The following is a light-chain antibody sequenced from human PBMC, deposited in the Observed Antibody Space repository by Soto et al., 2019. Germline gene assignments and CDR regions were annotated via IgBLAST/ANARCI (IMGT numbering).Light chain of an antibody. CDR1: PSSGSY. J-gene: IGKJ2*01. CDR3: QQNYDVPYT. Sequence: HLTQAPSLLSASVGDRVTITCRASPSSGSYLNWYQHKPGEAPKLLIFAADTLKSGVPSRFSGSGFNKEFTLTVTSLQPEDFATYYCQQNYDVPYTFGLGTRVEIK. CDR2: AAD. V-gene: IGKV1-39*01.